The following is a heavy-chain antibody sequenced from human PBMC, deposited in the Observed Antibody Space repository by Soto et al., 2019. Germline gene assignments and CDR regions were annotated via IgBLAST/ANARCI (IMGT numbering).Heavy chain of an antibody. CDR1: GGSISSSRCH. Sequence: PSETLSLTCTVSGGSISSSRCHWGWIRQPPGKGLEWIASIKYSGTTFYNPSLKSRVTLSVDTSKNQFALKLSSVTAADTAVYYCARVIYDGEPQARPGDPYYYGMDVWGQGTTVTVSS. J-gene: IGHJ6*02. CDR3: ARVIYDGEPQARPGDPYYYGMDV. CDR2: IKYSGTT. D-gene: IGHD6-6*01. V-gene: IGHV4-39*06.